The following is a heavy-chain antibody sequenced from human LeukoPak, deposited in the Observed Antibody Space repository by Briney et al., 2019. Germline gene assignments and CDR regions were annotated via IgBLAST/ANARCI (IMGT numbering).Heavy chain of an antibody. CDR3: ARTTQKFLEWFHFDY. D-gene: IGHD3-3*01. CDR2: INPKSGGT. Sequence: ASVKVSCKASGYSFTGHYMHWVRQAPGQGLEWMGWINPKSGGTNYAQKFQGRVTMTRDTSISTAYMELSRLRSDDTAVYYCARTTQKFLEWFHFDYWGQGTPVTVSS. J-gene: IGHJ4*02. CDR1: GYSFTGHY. V-gene: IGHV1-2*02.